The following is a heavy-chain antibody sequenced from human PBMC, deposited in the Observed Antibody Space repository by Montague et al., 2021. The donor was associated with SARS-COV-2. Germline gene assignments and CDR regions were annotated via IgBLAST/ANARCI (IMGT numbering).Heavy chain of an antibody. V-gene: IGHV4-4*07. J-gene: IGHJ4*02. Sequence: SETLSLTCSVSGGSISKYYWAWIRQPAGKGPEWIGRIYTSGSSNYNPSLTGRAAMSIDSSKNEFSLRLTSVTAADTAVYYCARVGLVGDSTSLFDKWGQGVLVTVSS. D-gene: IGHD1-26*01. CDR3: ARVGLVGDSTSLFDK. CDR2: IYTSGSS. CDR1: GGSISKYY.